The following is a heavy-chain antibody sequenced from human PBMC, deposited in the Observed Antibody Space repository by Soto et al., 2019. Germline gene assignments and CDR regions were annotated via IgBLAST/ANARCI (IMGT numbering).Heavy chain of an antibody. V-gene: IGHV4-4*02. J-gene: IGHJ4*02. Sequence: SETLSLTCAVSSGSISSSNWWSWVRQPPGKGLEWIGEIYHSGSTNYNPSLKSRVTISVDKSKNQFSLKLSSVTAADTAVYYCARDADYGDSWGFDYWGQGTLVTVSS. CDR1: SGSISSSNW. CDR2: IYHSGST. CDR3: ARDADYGDSWGFDY. D-gene: IGHD4-17*01.